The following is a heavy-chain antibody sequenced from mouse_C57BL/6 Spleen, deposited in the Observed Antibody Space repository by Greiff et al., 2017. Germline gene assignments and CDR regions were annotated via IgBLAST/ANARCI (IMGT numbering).Heavy chain of an antibody. CDR1: GYSFTGYY. CDR3: ARGRGDYDVIDY. D-gene: IGHD2-4*01. J-gene: IGHJ2*01. V-gene: IGHV1-42*01. CDR2: INPSTGGT. Sequence: EVQLQQSGPELVKPGASVKISCKASGYSFTGYYMNWVKQSPEKSLEWIGEINPSTGGTTYNQKFKAKATLTVDKSSSTAYMQLKSLTSEDSAVYDCARGRGDYDVIDYWGQGTTLTVSS.